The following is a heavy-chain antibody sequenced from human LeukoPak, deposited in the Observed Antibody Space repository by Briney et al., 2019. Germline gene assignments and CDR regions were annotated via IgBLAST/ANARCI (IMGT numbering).Heavy chain of an antibody. CDR3: ARLATEAPWFDP. CDR2: INHSGST. D-gene: IGHD2-21*02. Sequence: SETLSPTCAVYGGSFSGYYWSWIRQPPGKGLEWIGEINHSGSTNYNPSLKSRVTISVDTSKNQFSLKLSSVTAADTAVYYCARLATEAPWFDPWGQGTLVTVSS. J-gene: IGHJ5*02. V-gene: IGHV4-34*01. CDR1: GGSFSGYY.